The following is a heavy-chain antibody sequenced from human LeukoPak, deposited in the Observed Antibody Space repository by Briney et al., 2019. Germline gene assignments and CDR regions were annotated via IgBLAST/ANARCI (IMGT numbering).Heavy chain of an antibody. D-gene: IGHD3-9*01. CDR2: INSDGSST. Sequence: GRSLRLLCAASGFTLSSCWMHWVRQDPGKGLVWVARINSDGSSTSYADSVKGRFTISRDNAKNTLYLQMSSLRVEDTAVYYCARVTSLTDTIFFSWGQGTLVTVSS. CDR1: GFTLSSCW. J-gene: IGHJ5*02. V-gene: IGHV3-74*01. CDR3: ARVTSLTDTIFFS.